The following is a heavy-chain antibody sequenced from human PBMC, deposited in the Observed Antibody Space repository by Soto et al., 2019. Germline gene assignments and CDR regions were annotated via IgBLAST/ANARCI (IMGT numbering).Heavy chain of an antibody. CDR2: INFSEST. CDR1: GGSFSSTGYY. J-gene: IGHJ6*02. V-gene: IGHV4-39*07. Sequence: PSETLSLTCTVSGGSFSSTGYYWGWIRQPPGKGLEWIGSINFSESTYYSPSLKSRVTISVDTSKNQFSLKLSSVTAADTTVYYCARGSRPLSPHYYYYGMDVWGQGTTITVSS. D-gene: IGHD6-6*01. CDR3: ARGSRPLSPHYYYYGMDV.